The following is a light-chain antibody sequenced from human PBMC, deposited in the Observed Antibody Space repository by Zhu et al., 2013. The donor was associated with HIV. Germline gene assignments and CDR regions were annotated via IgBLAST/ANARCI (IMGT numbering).Light chain of an antibody. CDR3: CSYAGESTYV. V-gene: IGLV2-23*02. CDR2: EVT. J-gene: IGLJ1*01. CDR1: SSDVGSYHL. Sequence: QSALTQPASVSGSPGQSITISCTGTSSDVGSYHLVSWYQQHPGKAPKLMIYEVTKRPSGVSDRFSGSKSGKTASLTISGLQAEDEADYYCCSYAGESTYVFGTGTTVTVL.